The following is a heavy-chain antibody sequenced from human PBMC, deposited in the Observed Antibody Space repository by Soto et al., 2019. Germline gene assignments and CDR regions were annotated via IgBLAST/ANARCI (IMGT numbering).Heavy chain of an antibody. V-gene: IGHV1-69*05. Sequence: SVKLSCKASGGTFSSYAISWVRQAPGQGLEWMGGIIPIFGTANYAQKFQGRVTITTDESTSTAYMELSSLRPEDTAVYYCARGVENGYSSGWHWFDPWGQGTLVTVSS. CDR1: GGTFSSYA. CDR2: IIPIFGTA. J-gene: IGHJ5*02. CDR3: ARGVENGYSSGWHWFDP. D-gene: IGHD6-19*01.